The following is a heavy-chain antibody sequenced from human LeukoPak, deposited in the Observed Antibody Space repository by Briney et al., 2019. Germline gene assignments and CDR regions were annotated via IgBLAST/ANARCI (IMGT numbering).Heavy chain of an antibody. CDR2: IKQDGSEK. J-gene: IGHJ4*02. Sequence: PGGSLRLSCTASGFSLSDYYMSWIRQAPGKGLEWVANIKQDGSEKYYVDSVKGRFTISRDNAKNSLYLQMNSLRAEDTAVYYCARDLDGDLFDYWGQGTLVTVSS. D-gene: IGHD5-24*01. CDR3: ARDLDGDLFDY. V-gene: IGHV3-7*01. CDR1: GFSLSDYY.